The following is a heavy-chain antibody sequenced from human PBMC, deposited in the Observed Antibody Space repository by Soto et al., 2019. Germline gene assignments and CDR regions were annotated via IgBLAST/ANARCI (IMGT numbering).Heavy chain of an antibody. CDR1: GGTISSYY. CDR2: IYYSGST. V-gene: IGHV4-59*01. Sequence: SVTLSLTCTVSGGTISSYYWSWIRKSPGKGLEWIGYIYYSGSTNYNPSLKSRVTISVDTSKNQFSLKLSSVTAADTAVYYCARGSGATTPFDYWGQGTLVTVSS. J-gene: IGHJ4*02. D-gene: IGHD1-26*01. CDR3: ARGSGATTPFDY.